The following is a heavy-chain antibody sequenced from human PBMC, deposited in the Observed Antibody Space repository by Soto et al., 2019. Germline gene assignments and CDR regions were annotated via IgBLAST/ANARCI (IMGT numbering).Heavy chain of an antibody. J-gene: IGHJ4*02. V-gene: IGHV3-33*08. CDR3: ASLIAAAGTGFDY. CDR1: GFTFSSYG. D-gene: IGHD6-13*01. CDR2: IWYDGSNK. Sequence: VQLVESGGGLVQPGGSLRLSCVASGFTFSSYGMHWVRQAPGKGLEWVAVIWYDGSNKYYADSVKGRFTISRDNSKNTLYLQMNSLRAEDTAVYYCASLIAAAGTGFDYWGQGTLVTVSS.